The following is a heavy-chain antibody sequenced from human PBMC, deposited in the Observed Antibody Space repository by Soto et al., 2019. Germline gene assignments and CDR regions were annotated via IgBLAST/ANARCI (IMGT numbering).Heavy chain of an antibody. J-gene: IGHJ6*02. CDR1: GGSISSSNW. CDR2: IYHSGST. Sequence: QVQLQESGPGLVKPSGTLSLTCAVSGGSISSSNWWSWVRQPPGKGLEWIGEIYHSGSTNYNPSLKSRVTISVDXXKNQFSLKLNSVTAADTAVYYCARVSGSYYYGMDVWGQGTTVTVSS. CDR3: ARVSGSYYYGMDV. V-gene: IGHV4-4*02.